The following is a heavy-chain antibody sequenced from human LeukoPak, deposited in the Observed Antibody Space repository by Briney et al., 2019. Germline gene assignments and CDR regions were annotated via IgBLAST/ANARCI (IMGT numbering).Heavy chain of an antibody. CDR2: ISGSGGST. D-gene: IGHD5-18*01. CDR1: GFTFSSYA. Sequence: GRSLRLSCAASGFTFSSYAMSWVRQAPGKGLEWVSAISGSGGSTYYADSVKGRFTISRDNSKNTLYLQMNSLRAEDTAVYYCARARYSYGYRGSPYYFDYWGQGTLVTVSS. CDR3: ARARYSYGYRGSPYYFDY. V-gene: IGHV3-23*01. J-gene: IGHJ4*02.